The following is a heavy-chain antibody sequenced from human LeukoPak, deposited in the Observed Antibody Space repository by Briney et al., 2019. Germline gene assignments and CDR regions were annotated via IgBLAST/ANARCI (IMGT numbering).Heavy chain of an antibody. CDR3: ARSVNSSDHYYYYGVDV. Sequence: SETLSLTCTVSRGSISSYYWNWIRQPPGKGLEWIGYINYIRTTDYNPSLKSRVTISLDTSKNRFSLKLSSVTAADTARYYCARSVNSSDHYYYYGVDVWGQGTTVTVSS. CDR2: INYIRTT. J-gene: IGHJ6*02. D-gene: IGHD6-19*01. CDR1: RGSISSYY. V-gene: IGHV4-59*08.